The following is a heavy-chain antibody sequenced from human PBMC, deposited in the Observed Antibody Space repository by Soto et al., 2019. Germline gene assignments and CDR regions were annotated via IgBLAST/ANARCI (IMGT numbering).Heavy chain of an antibody. D-gene: IGHD2-15*01. CDR2: ISGSGGST. CDR1: GFTFSSYA. V-gene: IGHV3-23*01. J-gene: IGHJ4*02. Sequence: GGSLRLPCAASGFTFSSYAMSWVRQAPGKGLEWVSAISGSGGSTYYADSVKGRFTISRDNSKNTLYLQMNSLRAEDTAVYYCAKDPSRLILTPQTFDYWGQGTLVTVSS. CDR3: AKDPSRLILTPQTFDY.